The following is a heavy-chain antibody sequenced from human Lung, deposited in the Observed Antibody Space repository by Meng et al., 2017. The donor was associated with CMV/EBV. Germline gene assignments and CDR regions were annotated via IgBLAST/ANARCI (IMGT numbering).Heavy chain of an antibody. J-gene: IGHJ6*02. CDR1: GFTFSSFA. Sequence: GGSLRLXCAASGFTFSSFAIHWVRQAPGKGLDWVAVVSYDGTKTYYSDSVKGRFTLSRDNSKNTMYMEMSSLGYEDTAMYYCARARFDGGMEVWGQGTTVTGAS. CDR3: ARARFDGGMEV. CDR2: VSYDGTKT. D-gene: IGHD5-24*01. V-gene: IGHV3-30*04.